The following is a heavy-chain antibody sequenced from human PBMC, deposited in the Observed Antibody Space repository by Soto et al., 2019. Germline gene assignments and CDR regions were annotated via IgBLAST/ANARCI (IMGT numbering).Heavy chain of an antibody. D-gene: IGHD3-3*01. Sequence: GGSLRLSCAASGFTFSSYGMHWVGQAPGKGMERVAVISYDGSNKYYAESVKVRFTISRDNSKNTLYLQMNSLRAEDTAVYYCAKEAPSDFWSGYYYYYYYYMDVWGKGTTVTVSS. J-gene: IGHJ6*03. V-gene: IGHV3-30*18. CDR3: AKEAPSDFWSGYYYYYYYYMDV. CDR2: ISYDGSNK. CDR1: GFTFSSYG.